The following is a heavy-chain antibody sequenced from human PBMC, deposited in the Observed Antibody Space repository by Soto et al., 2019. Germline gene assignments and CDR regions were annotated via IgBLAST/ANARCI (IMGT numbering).Heavy chain of an antibody. Sequence: GGSLRLSCAASGFTLSSYAMSWVRQAPGKGLEWVSAISGSGGSTYYADSVKGRFTISRDNSKNTLYLQMNSLRAEDTAVYYCAKDDTRYYDYIWGSYRLGYFDYWGQGTLVTVSS. CDR3: AKDDTRYYDYIWGSYRLGYFDY. V-gene: IGHV3-23*01. J-gene: IGHJ4*02. D-gene: IGHD3-16*02. CDR2: ISGSGGST. CDR1: GFTLSSYA.